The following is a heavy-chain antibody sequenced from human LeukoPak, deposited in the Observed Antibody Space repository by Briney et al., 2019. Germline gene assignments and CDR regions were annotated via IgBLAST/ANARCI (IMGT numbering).Heavy chain of an antibody. D-gene: IGHD3-3*01. Sequence: PGGSLRLSCAASGFTFSSYAMHWVRQAPGKGLEWVAVISYDGSNKYYADSVKGRFTISRDNSKNTLYLQMGSLRAEDMAVYYCARVLNDFWSGYDAFDIWGQGTMVTVSS. CDR2: ISYDGSNK. J-gene: IGHJ3*02. V-gene: IGHV3-30*14. CDR3: ARVLNDFWSGYDAFDI. CDR1: GFTFSSYA.